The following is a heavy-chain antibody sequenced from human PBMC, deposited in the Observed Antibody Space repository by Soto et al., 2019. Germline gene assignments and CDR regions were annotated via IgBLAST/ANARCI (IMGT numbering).Heavy chain of an antibody. CDR3: ASAPLSVDSAYSP. Sequence: QVQLVQSGAEVRKPGASVMVSCKASGYTFTSYAINWVRQAPGQRLEWMGWINDGNGDTKYSQRLQDRVTITRHTSENTVYVELRCLSSADTPIYCCASAPLSVDSAYSPWGRGTPVTVSS. J-gene: IGHJ5*02. CDR1: GYTFTSYA. D-gene: IGHD2-15*01. V-gene: IGHV1-3*01. CDR2: INDGNGDT.